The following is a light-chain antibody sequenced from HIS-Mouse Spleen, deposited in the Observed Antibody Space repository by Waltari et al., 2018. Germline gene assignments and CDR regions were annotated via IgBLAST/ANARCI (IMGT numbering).Light chain of an antibody. CDR3: SSYTSRSTEV. Sequence: QSALTQPASVSGSPGQSITIPCTGTSSDVGGYNYVSWYQQHPGKAPNIMIYDVSNRPSWVSNRFSGSKSGNTASLTISGLQAEDEADYYCSSYTSRSTEVFGGGTKLTVL. CDR2: DVS. CDR1: SSDVGGYNY. V-gene: IGLV2-14*03. J-gene: IGLJ2*01.